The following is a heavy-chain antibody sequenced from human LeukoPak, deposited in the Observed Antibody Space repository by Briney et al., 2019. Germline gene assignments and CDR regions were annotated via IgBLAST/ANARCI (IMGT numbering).Heavy chain of an antibody. J-gene: IGHJ4*02. CDR3: ARDTDGSLDY. V-gene: IGHV3-7*01. D-gene: IGHD1-26*01. Sequence: GGSLRLSCAASGFSFTNSWMAWVRQAPGRGLEWVANINQDGSTKHYADSLKGRVTISRDNPKNSLYLQMISLRADDTAVYYCARDTDGSLDYWGQGILVTVAS. CDR2: INQDGSTK. CDR1: GFSFTNSW.